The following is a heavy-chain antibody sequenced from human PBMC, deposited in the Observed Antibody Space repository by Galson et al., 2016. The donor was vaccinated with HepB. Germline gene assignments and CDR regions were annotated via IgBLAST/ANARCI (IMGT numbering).Heavy chain of an antibody. CDR1: GGSISGYH. Sequence: SETLSLTCDVHGGSISGYHWNWIRQPPGKGLEWLGKINDGGITSYSPSLESRVTVSVDLSKSQLSLNLVAVTAADTAVYYCARGRGRTWPTSDYWGQGVLVTVSS. V-gene: IGHV4-34*01. D-gene: IGHD2/OR15-2a*01. J-gene: IGHJ4*02. CDR3: ARGRGRTWPTSDY. CDR2: INDGGIT.